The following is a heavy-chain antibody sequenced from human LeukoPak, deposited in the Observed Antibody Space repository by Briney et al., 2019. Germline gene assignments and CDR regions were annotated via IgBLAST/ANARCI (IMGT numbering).Heavy chain of an antibody. D-gene: IGHD6-6*01. J-gene: IGHJ3*02. CDR2: ISSNSGGT. Sequence: GASVKVSCKTSGYTFTAYYIHRVRQAPGQGLEWMGWISSNSGGTNYAQKFQGRVTMTRDTSTSTGYMELTRLRSDDTAVYYCARRFGSSIEAFDIWGQGTMVTVSS. CDR1: GYTFTAYY. CDR3: ARRFGSSIEAFDI. V-gene: IGHV1-2*02.